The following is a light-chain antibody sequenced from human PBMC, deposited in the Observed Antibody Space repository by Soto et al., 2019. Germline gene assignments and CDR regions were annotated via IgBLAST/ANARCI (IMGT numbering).Light chain of an antibody. V-gene: IGLV2-8*01. CDR1: SSDVGGNNY. Sequence: QSALTQPPSASGSPGQSVTISCTGTSSDVGGNNYVSWYQQHPGKAPKLMIYEVSKRPSGVPDRFSGPRSGNTASLTVSGLQAEDEADYFCSSYAGSYILVFGGGTKVTVL. J-gene: IGLJ2*01. CDR2: EVS. CDR3: SSYAGSYILV.